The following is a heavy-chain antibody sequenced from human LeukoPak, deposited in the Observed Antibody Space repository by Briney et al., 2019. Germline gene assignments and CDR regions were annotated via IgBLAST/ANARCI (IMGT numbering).Heavy chain of an antibody. CDR1: GYTFTGYY. CDR2: INPNSGGT. CDR3: ANYNWNYGYFDY. D-gene: IGHD1-7*01. Sequence: ASVKVSCKASGYTFTGYYMHWVRQAPGQGLEWMGWINPNSGGTNYAQKFQGRATMTRDTSISTAYMELSRLRSDDTAVYYCANYNWNYGYFDYWGQGTLVTVSS. V-gene: IGHV1-2*02. J-gene: IGHJ4*02.